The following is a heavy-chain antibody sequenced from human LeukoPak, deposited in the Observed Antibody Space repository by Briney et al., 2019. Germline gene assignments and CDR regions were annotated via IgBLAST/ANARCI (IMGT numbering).Heavy chain of an antibody. V-gene: IGHV3-30*18. D-gene: IGHD5-24*01. Sequence: PGGSLRLSCAASGFTFSSYGMHWVRQAPGKGLEWVAVISYDGSNKHYADSVKGRFTISRDNSKNTLYLQMNSLRAEDTAVYYCAKNRPFGRWLQQIDYWGQGTLVTVSS. CDR3: AKNRPFGRWLQQIDY. CDR2: ISYDGSNK. J-gene: IGHJ4*02. CDR1: GFTFSSYG.